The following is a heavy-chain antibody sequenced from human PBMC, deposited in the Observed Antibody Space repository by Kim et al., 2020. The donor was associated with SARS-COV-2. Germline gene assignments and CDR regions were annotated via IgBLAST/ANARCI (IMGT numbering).Heavy chain of an antibody. D-gene: IGHD6-13*01. Sequence: SETLSLTCTVSGGSISSGGYYWSWIRQHPGKGLEWIGYIYYSGSTYYNPSLKSRVTISVDTSKNQFSLKLSSVTAADTAVYYCAKWYSSSPGYFDYWGQGTLVTVSS. V-gene: IGHV4-31*03. CDR3: AKWYSSSPGYFDY. J-gene: IGHJ4*02. CDR2: IYYSGST. CDR1: GGSISSGGYY.